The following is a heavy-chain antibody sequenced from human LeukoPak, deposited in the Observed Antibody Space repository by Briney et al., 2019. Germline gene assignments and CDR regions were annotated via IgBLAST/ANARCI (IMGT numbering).Heavy chain of an antibody. CDR2: IYSRGST. CDR1: GGSISSSNYY. V-gene: IGHV4-39*01. Sequence: MPSETLSLTCIVSGGSISSSNYYWGWIRQSPGKGLEWIGSIYSRGSTYYNPSLKSRVIVSSDMSKNQYSLKLSSVTAADTAVYYCARQEDCSTSSCYSGGWFDPWGQGTLVTVSS. CDR3: ARQEDCSTSSCYSGGWFDP. J-gene: IGHJ5*02. D-gene: IGHD2-2*01.